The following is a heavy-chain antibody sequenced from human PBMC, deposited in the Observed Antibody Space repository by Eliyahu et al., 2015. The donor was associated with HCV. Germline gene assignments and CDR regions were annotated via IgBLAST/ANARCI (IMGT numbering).Heavy chain of an antibody. D-gene: IGHD5/OR15-5a*01. Sequence: QVQLEQSGAEVKKPGSSVKVSCXASGGTFXTLSINWVRQAPGQGLEWMGRILPVFGSSNYAQKFQGRVSITADESTATAYLELNSLTSDDTAIFYCATVRASVTHRAEYFQHWGQGTLVTVS. CDR1: GGTFXTLS. CDR2: ILPVFGSS. J-gene: IGHJ1*01. CDR3: ATVRASVTHRAEYFQH. V-gene: IGHV1-69*01.